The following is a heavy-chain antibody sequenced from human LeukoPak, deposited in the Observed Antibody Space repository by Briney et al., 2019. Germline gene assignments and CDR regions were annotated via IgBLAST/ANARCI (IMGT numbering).Heavy chain of an antibody. V-gene: IGHV3-23*01. CDR3: AKSESVWIQLWLLFDY. CDR1: GFTFNSYA. CDR2: ISGSGGST. Sequence: GGSLRLSCAASGFTFNSYAMSWVRQAPGKGLEWVSAISGSGGSTYYADSVKGRFTISRDNSKNTLYLQMNSLRAEDTAVYYCAKSESVWIQLWLLFDYWGQGTLVTVSS. J-gene: IGHJ4*02. D-gene: IGHD5-18*01.